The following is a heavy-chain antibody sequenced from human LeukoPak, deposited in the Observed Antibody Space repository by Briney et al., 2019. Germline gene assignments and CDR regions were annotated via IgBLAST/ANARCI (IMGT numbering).Heavy chain of an antibody. CDR2: IDWDDDK. Sequence: ESGPTLVNPTQTLTLTCTFSGFSLSTSGMCVSWIRHPPGKALGWLALIDWDDDKYYSTSLKTRLTISKDTSKNQVVLTMTNMDPVDTATYYCARSAKGSGWYYFDYWGQGTLVTVSS. J-gene: IGHJ4*02. CDR1: GFSLSTSGMC. CDR3: ARSAKGSGWYYFDY. D-gene: IGHD6-19*01. V-gene: IGHV2-70*01.